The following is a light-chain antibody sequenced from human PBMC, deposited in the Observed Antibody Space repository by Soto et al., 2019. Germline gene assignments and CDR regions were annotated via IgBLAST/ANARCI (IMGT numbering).Light chain of an antibody. CDR2: AAS. CDR3: QQSYSTPPT. CDR1: QSISSY. V-gene: IGKV1-39*01. J-gene: IGKJ1*01. Sequence: DIQITQWPASLSACVLDIVTITCRASQSISSYLNWYQQKPGKAPKLLIYAASSLQSGVPSRFSGSGSGTDFTLTISSLQPEDFATYYCQQSYSTPPTFGQGTKVDIK.